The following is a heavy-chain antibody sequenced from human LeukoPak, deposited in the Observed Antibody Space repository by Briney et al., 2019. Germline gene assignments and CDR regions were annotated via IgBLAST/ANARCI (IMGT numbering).Heavy chain of an antibody. J-gene: IGHJ4*02. D-gene: IGHD6-25*01. CDR3: AGGNTWPGLSY. CDR2: IYTAGST. CDR1: GFTVSGNY. V-gene: IGHV3-53*01. Sequence: GGSLRLSCAASGFTVSGNYMSWVRQAPGKGLEWVSVIYTAGSTYNADSVKGRSTISRDKSKNTLYLQMNTLRAEDTAVYFCAGGNTWPGLSYWGQGTLLTVPS.